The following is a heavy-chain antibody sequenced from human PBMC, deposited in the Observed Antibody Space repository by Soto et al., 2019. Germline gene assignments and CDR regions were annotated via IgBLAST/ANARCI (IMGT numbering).Heavy chain of an antibody. J-gene: IGHJ4*02. CDR2: VSKDGNEK. CDR1: GFIFSNFP. D-gene: IGHD3-22*01. Sequence: PVGSLRLSCAASGFIFSNFPIHWAGQAPGKGLEWVALVSKDGNEKHYADSVKGRFTISRDNSRNMVYLQLSSLKDEDTAVYYCVTEGAAGYFPNWGQGTLVTVSS. CDR3: VTEGAAGYFPN. V-gene: IGHV3-30-3*01.